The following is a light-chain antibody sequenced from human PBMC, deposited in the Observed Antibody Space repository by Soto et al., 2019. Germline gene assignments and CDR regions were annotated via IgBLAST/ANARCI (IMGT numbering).Light chain of an antibody. CDR3: QQYGSSPRT. J-gene: IGKJ1*01. CDR1: QSVSSY. CDR2: DAS. V-gene: IGKV3-11*01. Sequence: ILVTQSPATLSLSPGERATLSCRASQSVSSYLAWYQQKPGQAPRLLIYDASNRATGIPARFSGSGSGTDFTLTISSLEPEDFAVYYCQQYGSSPRTCGQGTKVDIK.